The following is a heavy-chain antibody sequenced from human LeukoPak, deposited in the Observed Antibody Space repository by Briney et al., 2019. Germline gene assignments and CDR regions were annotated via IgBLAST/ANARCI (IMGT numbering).Heavy chain of an antibody. D-gene: IGHD6-13*01. CDR2: IIPILGIA. CDR1: GGTFSSYP. Sequence: ASVKVSCKASGGTFSSYPITWVRQAPGQGLEWMGRIIPILGIANYARKFQGRVTIIADKSACTAYMELKSLESGVSAGYYCARALPVAAGTVLDYWGHGTRVTVSS. V-gene: IGHV1-69*02. CDR3: ARALPVAAGTVLDY. J-gene: IGHJ4*01.